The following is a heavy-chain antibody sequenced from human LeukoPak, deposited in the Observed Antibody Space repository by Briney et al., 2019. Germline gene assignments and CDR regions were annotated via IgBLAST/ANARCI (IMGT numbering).Heavy chain of an antibody. CDR2: IWYDGSNK. Sequence: PGGSLRLSCAAAGFTFSSYGMHWVRPAPGKGLEWVAVIWYDGSNKYYADSEKGRVTISRDNSKNTLYLQMNSLRAEDTAVYYCARDPGYYGMDVWGQGTTVTVSS. V-gene: IGHV3-33*01. CDR1: GFTFSSYG. CDR3: ARDPGYYGMDV. J-gene: IGHJ6*02.